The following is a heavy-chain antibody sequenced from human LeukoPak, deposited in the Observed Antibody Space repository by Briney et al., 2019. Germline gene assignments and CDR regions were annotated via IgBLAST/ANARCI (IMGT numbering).Heavy chain of an antibody. CDR2: IIPILGIA. V-gene: IGHV1-69*04. CDR1: GGTFSGYA. Sequence: SVKVSCKASGGTFSGYAISWVRQAPGQGLEWMGRIIPILGIANYAQKFQGRVTITADKSTSTAYMELSSLRSEDTAVYYCARGYSSGTYKGYWGQGTLVTVSS. CDR3: ARGYSSGTYKGY. D-gene: IGHD6-19*01. J-gene: IGHJ4*02.